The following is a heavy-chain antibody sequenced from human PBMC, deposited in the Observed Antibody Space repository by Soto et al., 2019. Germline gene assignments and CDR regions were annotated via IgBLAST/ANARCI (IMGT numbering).Heavy chain of an antibody. CDR1: GFTFSSYA. D-gene: IGHD2-2*01. Sequence: PGGSLRLSCAASGFTFSSYAMSWVRQAPGKGLEWVSAISGSGGSTYYADSVKGRFTISRDNSKNTLDLQMNSLRAEDTAVYYCAKEGGPVVPAANYYYYTRDVWGKGPTVTFSS. J-gene: IGHJ6*03. V-gene: IGHV3-23*01. CDR3: AKEGGPVVPAANYYYYTRDV. CDR2: ISGSGGST.